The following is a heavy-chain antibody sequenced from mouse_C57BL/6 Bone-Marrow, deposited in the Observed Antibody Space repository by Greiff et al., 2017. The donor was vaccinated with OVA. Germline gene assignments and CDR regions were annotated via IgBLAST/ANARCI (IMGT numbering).Heavy chain of an antibody. Sequence: VMLVESGPGLVAPSQCLSITCTVSGFSLTSYAISWVRQPPGKGLEWLGVIWTGGGTNYNSALKSRLSISKDNSNSQVFLKMNSLQTDDTARYYCASHSSGYVAWFAYWGQGTLVTVSA. CDR2: IWTGGGT. V-gene: IGHV2-9-1*01. J-gene: IGHJ3*01. CDR3: ASHSSGYVAWFAY. CDR1: GFSLTSYA. D-gene: IGHD3-2*02.